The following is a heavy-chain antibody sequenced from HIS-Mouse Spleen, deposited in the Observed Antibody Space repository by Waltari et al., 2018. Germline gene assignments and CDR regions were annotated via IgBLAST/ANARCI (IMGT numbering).Heavy chain of an antibody. CDR1: SSYG. D-gene: IGHD6-13*01. CDR3: AKDRVAAAAEYYYYYYGMDV. CDR2: IWYDGSNK. J-gene: IGHJ6*02. Sequence: SSYGMHWVRQAPGKGLEWVAVIWYDGSNKYYADSVKGRFTISRDNSKNTLYLQMNSLRAEDTAVYYCAKDRVAAAAEYYYYYYGMDVWGQGTTVTVSS. V-gene: IGHV3-33*06.